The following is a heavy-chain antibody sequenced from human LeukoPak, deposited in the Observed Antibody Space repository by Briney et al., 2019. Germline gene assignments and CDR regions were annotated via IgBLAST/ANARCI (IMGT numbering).Heavy chain of an antibody. Sequence: GGSLSLSCSPPGLKFSISAMHWVRQAPGKGLQYVSVISGNGVTTSYADSVKGRVTISRDNSKNMVYLQMSSLRAEDTAVYYCVGDGRDADNIYFHHWGQGTLVTVSS. CDR1: GLKFSISA. CDR2: ISGNGVTT. CDR3: VGDGRDADNIYFHH. D-gene: IGHD5-24*01. J-gene: IGHJ1*01. V-gene: IGHV3-64D*06.